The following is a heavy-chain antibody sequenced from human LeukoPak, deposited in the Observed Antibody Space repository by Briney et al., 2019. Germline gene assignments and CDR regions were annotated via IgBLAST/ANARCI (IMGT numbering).Heavy chain of an antibody. J-gene: IGHJ3*02. Sequence: GGSLRLSCAASGFTFSNYPMHWVRQAPGKGLVSVSAVSSNGASTYYENSVKDRFIVSRDNSKNTLYLQLGSLRAEDTAVYYCAREISRGFDIWGQGTVVTVSS. D-gene: IGHD2/OR15-2a*01. CDR1: GFTFSNYP. CDR3: AREISRGFDI. CDR2: VSSNGAST. V-gene: IGHV3-64*01.